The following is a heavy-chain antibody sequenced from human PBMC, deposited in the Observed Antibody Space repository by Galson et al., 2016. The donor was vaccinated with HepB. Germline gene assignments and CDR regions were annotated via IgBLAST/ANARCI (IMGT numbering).Heavy chain of an antibody. CDR2: INPNGGSI. J-gene: IGHJ5*02. D-gene: IGHD3-16*01. CDR3: ARSRRGRKKGFDP. CDR1: GYTFDTYY. V-gene: IGHV1-46*02. Sequence: SVKVSCKASGYTFDTYYLDWVRQAPGQGLEWMGRINPNGGSIIYAQKFQDRVTMTRDTSTSTVYMELSNLRSEDTAMFYCARSRRGRKKGFDPWGQGTLVTVSS.